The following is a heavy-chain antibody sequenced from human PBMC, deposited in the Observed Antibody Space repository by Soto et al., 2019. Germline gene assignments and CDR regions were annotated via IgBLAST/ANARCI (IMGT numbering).Heavy chain of an antibody. J-gene: IGHJ4*02. CDR3: AKIAEASYDFFEFGLAAKNFDY. CDR1: GFTFSSYG. V-gene: IGHV3-30*18. Sequence: GGSLRLSCAASGFTFSSYGMHWVRQAPGKGLEWVAVISYDGSNKYYADSVKGRFTISRDNSKNTLYLQMNSLRAEDTAVYYCAKIAEASYDFFEFGLAAKNFDYWGQGTLVTVSS. CDR2: ISYDGSNK. D-gene: IGHD3-3*01.